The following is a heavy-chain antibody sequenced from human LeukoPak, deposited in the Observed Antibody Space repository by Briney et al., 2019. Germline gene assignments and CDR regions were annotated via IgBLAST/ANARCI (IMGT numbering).Heavy chain of an antibody. CDR2: ISAYNGNT. V-gene: IGHV1-18*01. D-gene: IGHD1-26*01. Sequence: GASVKVSCKASGYTFTSYGISWVRQAPGQGLEWMGWISAYNGNTNYAQKLQGRVTMTTDTSTSTAYMELRSLRSDDTAVYYCAKDRWELLYGAFDYWGQGTLVTVSS. CDR3: AKDRWELLYGAFDY. J-gene: IGHJ4*02. CDR1: GYTFTSYG.